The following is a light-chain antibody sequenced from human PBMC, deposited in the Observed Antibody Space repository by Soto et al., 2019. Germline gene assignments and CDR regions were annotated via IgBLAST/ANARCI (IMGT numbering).Light chain of an antibody. CDR1: SSNVGKNF. CDR3: GTWDSSLTIGVI. CDR2: DNQ. V-gene: IGLV1-51*01. Sequence: QAVLTQPPSVSAAPGQKVSISCSGSSSNVGKNFVSWYQHVPGKAPKLLIYDNQKRPSGIPDRFSASKSGTLATLDITGLQTGDEADYYCGTWDSSLTIGVIFGGRTKVTVL. J-gene: IGLJ2*01.